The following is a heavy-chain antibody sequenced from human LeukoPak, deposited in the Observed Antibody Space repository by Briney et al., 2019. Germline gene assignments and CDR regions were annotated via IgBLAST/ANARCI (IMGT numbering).Heavy chain of an antibody. CDR2: IYYSGST. CDR1: GGSISSSNW. V-gene: IGHV4-4*02. J-gene: IGHJ4*02. CDR3: AKADNEYYFDY. Sequence: PSETLSLTCAVSGGSISSSNWWSWVRQPPGKGLEWIGYIYYSGSTNYNPSLKSRVTISVDTSKNQFSLKLSSVTAADTAVYYCAKADNEYYFDYWGQGTLVTVSS. D-gene: IGHD1-1*01.